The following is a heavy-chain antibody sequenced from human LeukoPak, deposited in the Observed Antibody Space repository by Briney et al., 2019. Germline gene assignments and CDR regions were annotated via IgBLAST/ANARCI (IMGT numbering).Heavy chain of an antibody. Sequence: SETLSLTCTVSGGSINSYYWSWIRQPPGKGLQWVGYIYYSGSTSYNPSLKSRVTISVDTSKNQFSLKLNSVTAADTAVYYCARRKNSAWSTDAFDIWGQGTMGTVSS. D-gene: IGHD1/OR15-1a*01. CDR2: IYYSGST. CDR1: GGSINSYY. CDR3: ARRKNSAWSTDAFDI. J-gene: IGHJ3*02. V-gene: IGHV4-59*08.